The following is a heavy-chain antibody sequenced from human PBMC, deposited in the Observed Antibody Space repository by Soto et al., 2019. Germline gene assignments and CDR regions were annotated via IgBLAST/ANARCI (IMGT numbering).Heavy chain of an antibody. V-gene: IGHV3-49*03. J-gene: IGHJ4*02. CDR1: GFTFGDYA. CDR2: IRSKAYGGTT. Sequence: GGSLRLSCTASGFTFGDYAMSWFRQAPGKGLEWVGFIRSKAYGGTTEYAASVKGRFTISRDDSKSIAYLQMNSLKAEDTAVYYCTRDDYDSSGYYYGFDYWGQGTLVTVSS. CDR3: TRDDYDSSGYYYGFDY. D-gene: IGHD3-22*01.